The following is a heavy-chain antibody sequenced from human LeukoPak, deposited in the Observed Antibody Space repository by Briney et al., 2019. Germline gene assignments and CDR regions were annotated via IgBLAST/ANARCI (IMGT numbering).Heavy chain of an antibody. CDR2: IRQDGNEK. CDR3: ARGGRGSAAVVAPRSFDI. J-gene: IGHJ3*02. D-gene: IGHD3-22*01. CDR1: GFTFSSYW. V-gene: IGHV3-7*03. Sequence: GGSLRLSCAASGFTFSSYWMSWVRQAPGKGLEWVANIRQDGNEKYYVDSVKGRFTISRDNAKHSLYLQMNSLRAEDTALYYCARGGRGSAAVVAPRSFDIWGQGTMVTVSS.